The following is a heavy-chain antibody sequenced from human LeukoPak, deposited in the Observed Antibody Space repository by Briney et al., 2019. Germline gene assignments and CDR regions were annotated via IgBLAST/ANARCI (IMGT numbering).Heavy chain of an antibody. V-gene: IGHV1-18*01. Sequence: ASVKVSCKASGYTFTSYGISWVRQAPGQGLEWMGWISAYNGNTNYAQKLQGRVTMTEDTSTDTAYMELSSLRSEDTAVYYCATTLTKITMVRGVIITPTEPFDYWGQGTLVTVSS. CDR3: ATTLTKITMVRGVIITPTEPFDY. CDR2: ISAYNGNT. CDR1: GYTFTSYG. D-gene: IGHD3-10*01. J-gene: IGHJ4*02.